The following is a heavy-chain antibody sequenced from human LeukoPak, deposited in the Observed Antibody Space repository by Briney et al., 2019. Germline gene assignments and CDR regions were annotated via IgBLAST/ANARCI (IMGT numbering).Heavy chain of an antibody. D-gene: IGHD6-6*01. J-gene: IGHJ4*02. CDR3: AKDRVAARPCYFDY. CDR2: IWYDGSNK. V-gene: IGHV3-33*06. Sequence: GGSLRLSCAASGFTFSSYGMHWVRQAPGKGLEWVAVIWYDGSNKYYADSVKGRFTISRDNSKNTLYLQMNSLRAEDTAVYYCAKDRVAARPCYFDYWGQGTLVTVSS. CDR1: GFTFSSYG.